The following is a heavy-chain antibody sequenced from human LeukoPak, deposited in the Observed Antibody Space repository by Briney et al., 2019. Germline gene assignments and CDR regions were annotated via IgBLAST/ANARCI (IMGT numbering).Heavy chain of an antibody. J-gene: IGHJ4*02. CDR3: AKLAAPFYGSDLIDY. CDR1: GFTFSSYG. Sequence: GGSLRLSCAASGFTFSSYGMHWVRQAPGKGLQWVAVISYDGSKKYYVDSVKGRFTISRDNSKNTLYLQMNSLRAEDTALYYCAKLAAPFYGSDLIDYWGQGTLVTVSS. V-gene: IGHV3-30*18. CDR2: ISYDGSKK. D-gene: IGHD2-15*01.